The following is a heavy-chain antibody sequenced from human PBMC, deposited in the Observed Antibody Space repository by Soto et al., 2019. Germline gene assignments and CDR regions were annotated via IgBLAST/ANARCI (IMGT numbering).Heavy chain of an antibody. J-gene: IGHJ6*02. D-gene: IGHD3-3*01. CDR1: GGSISSSNW. Sequence: RSLTCAVSGGSISSSNWWSWVRQPPGKGLEWIGEIYHSGSTNYNPSLKSRVTISVDKSKNQFSLKLSSVTAADTAVYYCARGLNDFWSGYFYSGHYYYYGMDVWGQGTTVTVSS. CDR2: IYHSGST. V-gene: IGHV4-4*02. CDR3: ARGLNDFWSGYFYSGHYYYYGMDV.